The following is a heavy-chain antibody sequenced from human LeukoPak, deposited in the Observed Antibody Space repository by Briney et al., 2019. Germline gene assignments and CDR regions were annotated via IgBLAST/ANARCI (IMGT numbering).Heavy chain of an antibody. Sequence: SETLSLTCTVSGGSISSYYWSWIRQPAGQGLEWIGRIYTSGSTNYNPSLKSRVTMSVDTSKNQFSLKLSSVTAADTAVYYCAREAPVISTVVTPWYFDYWGQGTLVTVSS. V-gene: IGHV4-4*07. D-gene: IGHD4-23*01. CDR2: IYTSGST. CDR3: AREAPVISTVVTPWYFDY. J-gene: IGHJ4*02. CDR1: GGSISSYY.